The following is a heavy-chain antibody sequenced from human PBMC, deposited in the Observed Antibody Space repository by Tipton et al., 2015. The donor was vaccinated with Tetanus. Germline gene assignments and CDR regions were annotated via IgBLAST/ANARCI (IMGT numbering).Heavy chain of an antibody. CDR3: AKVPWEGVYANWFDP. V-gene: IGHV4-59*01. J-gene: IGHJ5*02. D-gene: IGHD2-8*01. CDR1: GGSISSYY. Sequence: TLSLTCTVSGGSISSYYWSWIRQPPGKGLEWIGYIYYSGRTNYNPSLKSRVTISVDTSKNQFSLKLSSVTAADTAVYYCAKVPWEGVYANWFDPWGQGTLVTVSS. CDR2: IYYSGRT.